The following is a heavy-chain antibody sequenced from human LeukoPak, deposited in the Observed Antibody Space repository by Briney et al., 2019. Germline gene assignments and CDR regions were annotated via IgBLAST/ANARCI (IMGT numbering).Heavy chain of an antibody. CDR1: GGSLNSSSYY. J-gene: IGHJ4*02. D-gene: IGHD2-2*01. CDR3: ARSQATAMVSDY. V-gene: IGHV4-39*01. Sequence: PSETLSLTCTVSGGSLNSSSYYWGWIRQPPGKGLEWIGSIYYSGRTYYNPSLRSRATIFVDTSKNQFSLKLNSVTAADTAVCYCARSQATAMVSDYWGQGTLVTVSS. CDR2: IYYSGRT.